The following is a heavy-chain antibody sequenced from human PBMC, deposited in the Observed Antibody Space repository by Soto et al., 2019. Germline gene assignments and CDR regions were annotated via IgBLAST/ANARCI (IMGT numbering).Heavy chain of an antibody. Sequence: PGGSLRLSCAASGFTFSSYAMNWVRQAPGKGLEWVSVISGSGSSTYYADSVKGRFTISRDNSKNTLYVQMNSLRAEDTGVYYCAKAISGYNAVLDHWGQGTPVTVSS. CDR1: GFTFSSYA. J-gene: IGHJ4*02. D-gene: IGHD1-20*01. CDR2: ISGSGSST. V-gene: IGHV3-23*01. CDR3: AKAISGYNAVLDH.